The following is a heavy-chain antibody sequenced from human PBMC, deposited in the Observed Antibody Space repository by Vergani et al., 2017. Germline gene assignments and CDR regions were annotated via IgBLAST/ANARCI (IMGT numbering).Heavy chain of an antibody. J-gene: IGHJ4*02. CDR3: ARHLAGRFLEWLSTEGDDY. CDR2: IYYSGST. D-gene: IGHD3-3*01. CDR1: GGSISSSSYY. Sequence: QLQLQESGPGLVKPSETLSLTCTVSGGSISSSSYYWAWIRQPPGKGLEWIGSIYYSGSTYYNPSLKSRVTISVDTSKNQFSLKLSSVTAADTAVYYCARHLAGRFLEWLSTEGDDYWGQGTLVTVSS. V-gene: IGHV4-39*01.